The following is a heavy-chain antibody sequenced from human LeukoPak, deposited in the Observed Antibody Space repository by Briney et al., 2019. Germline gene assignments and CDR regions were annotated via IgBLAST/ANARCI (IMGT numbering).Heavy chain of an antibody. D-gene: IGHD4-23*01. V-gene: IGHV4-4*07. CDR2: IYSSGST. J-gene: IGHJ4*02. CDR3: VRGGKATVVTM. Sequence: PSETLSLTCTVSGGSINSYYWSWIRQPAGNGLEWIGRIYSSGSTNYNPSLKSRVSMSVDTSKNQFSLKLTSVTAADTAVYYCVRGGKATVVTMWGQGILVTVSS. CDR1: GGSINSYY.